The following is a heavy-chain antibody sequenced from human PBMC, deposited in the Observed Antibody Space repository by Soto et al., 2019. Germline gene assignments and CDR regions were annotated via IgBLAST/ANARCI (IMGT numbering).Heavy chain of an antibody. Sequence: XSVKVSCKATVYTFSSYTMNWVRQAPGQSLEWMGWINAGSGNTKYSQNFQGRVSITRDTSASTVYMELTGLTSEDTAVYYCARDTETLGPRANDALDIWGQGTMVTVSS. J-gene: IGHJ3*02. CDR1: VYTFSSYT. V-gene: IGHV1-3*01. CDR3: ARDTETLGPRANDALDI. D-gene: IGHD3-3*02. CDR2: INAGSGNT.